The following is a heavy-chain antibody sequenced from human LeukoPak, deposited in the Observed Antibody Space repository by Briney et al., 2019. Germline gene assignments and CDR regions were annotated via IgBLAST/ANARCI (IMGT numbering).Heavy chain of an antibody. CDR3: TRGMLRQPPDY. CDR2: ISDDETYN. CDR1: GFTFNSYS. V-gene: IGHV3-30-3*01. D-gene: IGHD3-10*02. J-gene: IGHJ4*02. Sequence: PGGSLRLSCAASGFTFNSYSMYWVCQAPAKGLEWVTAISDDETYNFYADSVKGRFTISRDNSKNTLYLQMNSLRVEDTAIYYCTRGMLRQPPDYWGQGMLVTVSS.